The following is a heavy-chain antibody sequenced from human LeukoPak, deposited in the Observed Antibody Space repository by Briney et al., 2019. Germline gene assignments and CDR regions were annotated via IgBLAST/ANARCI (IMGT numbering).Heavy chain of an antibody. CDR3: ARMRIAVAGNHIDY. D-gene: IGHD6-19*01. CDR1: GFSLGTSGMC. CDR2: IDWDDDK. Sequence: SGPTLVNPTQTLTLTCTFSGFSLGTSGMCVSWIRQPPGKALEWLARIDWDDDKYYSTSLKTRLTISKDTSKNQVVLTMTNMDPVDTATYYCARMRIAVAGNHIDYWGQGTLVTVSS. V-gene: IGHV2-70*11. J-gene: IGHJ4*02.